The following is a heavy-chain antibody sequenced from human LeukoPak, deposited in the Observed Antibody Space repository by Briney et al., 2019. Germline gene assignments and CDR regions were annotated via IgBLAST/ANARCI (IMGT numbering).Heavy chain of an antibody. J-gene: IGHJ6*02. D-gene: IGHD3-3*01. CDR1: GYTFTSYA. Sequence: ASVKVSCKASGYTFTSYAMNWVRQAPGQGLEWMGWINPNSGGTNYAQKFQGWVTMTRDTSISTAYMELSRLRSDDTAVYYCARGYYDFWSGYYLDYYYYYGMDVWGQGTTVTVSS. V-gene: IGHV1-2*04. CDR3: ARGYYDFWSGYYLDYYYYYGMDV. CDR2: INPNSGGT.